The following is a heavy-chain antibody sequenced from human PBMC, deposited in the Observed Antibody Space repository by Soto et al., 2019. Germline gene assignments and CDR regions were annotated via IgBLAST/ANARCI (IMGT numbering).Heavy chain of an antibody. CDR1: GGSISSGGYY. Sequence: QVQLQESGPGLVKPSQTLSLTCTVSGGSISSGGYYWSWIRQHPGKGLEWIGYIYYSGSTYYNPSLKRRVTISVDTSKNQFSLKLSSVTAADTAVYYCAREHITMVRGVIDYFDYWGQGTLVTVSS. CDR3: AREHITMVRGVIDYFDY. D-gene: IGHD3-10*01. CDR2: IYYSGST. V-gene: IGHV4-31*03. J-gene: IGHJ4*02.